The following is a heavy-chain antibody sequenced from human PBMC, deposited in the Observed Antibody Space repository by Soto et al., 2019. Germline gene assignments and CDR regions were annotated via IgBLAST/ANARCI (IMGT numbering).Heavy chain of an antibody. CDR2: MSYDGSKK. Sequence: QVQLVESGGGVVQPGRSLRLSCAASGFNFSSYGMHWVRQAPGTGLELVALMSYDGSKKYYTDSVKGRFTISRDTSKNTLYLQMNSLRAEDTAVYYCRVGVAEWGQGTLVTVSS. CDR1: GFNFSSYG. D-gene: IGHD1-26*01. J-gene: IGHJ4*02. CDR3: RVGVAE. V-gene: IGHV3-30*03.